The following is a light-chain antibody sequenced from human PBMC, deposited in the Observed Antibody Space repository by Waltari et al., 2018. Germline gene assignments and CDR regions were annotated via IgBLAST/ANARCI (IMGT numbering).Light chain of an antibody. CDR2: WAS. V-gene: IGKV4-1*01. J-gene: IGKJ4*01. CDR1: QSVLYSSKNKNY. Sequence: DIVMTQSPDSLAVSLGERATIHCNSSQSVLYSSKNKNYLAWYQQKPGQPPKLLINWASTRESGVPDRFSGSGSGTDFTLTISSLQAADVAVYYCQQYYSTPLTFGGGTKVEIK. CDR3: QQYYSTPLT.